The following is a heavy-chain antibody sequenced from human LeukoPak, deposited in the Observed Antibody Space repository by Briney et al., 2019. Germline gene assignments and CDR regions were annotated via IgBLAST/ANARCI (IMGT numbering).Heavy chain of an antibody. V-gene: IGHV3-30*18. Sequence: GGSLRLSCAASGFTFSSYGMHWVRQAPGKGLEWVAVISYDGSNKYYADSVKGRFTISRDNSKNTLYLQMNSLRAEDTAVYYCAKDRGTYYYDSSGHWDYWGQGTLVTVSS. J-gene: IGHJ4*02. CDR3: AKDRGTYYYDSSGHWDY. D-gene: IGHD3-22*01. CDR2: ISYDGSNK. CDR1: GFTFSSYG.